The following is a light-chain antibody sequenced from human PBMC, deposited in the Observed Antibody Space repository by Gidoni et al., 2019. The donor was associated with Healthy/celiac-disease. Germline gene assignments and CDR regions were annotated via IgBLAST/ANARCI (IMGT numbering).Light chain of an antibody. Sequence: IVLTQSPGTLSLSPGERATLSCRASQSVSSSYLAWYQQKPGQAPRLLIYGASSRATGIPDRFSGSGSGTDFTLTISRLEPEDFAVYYCQQYGSSPLGTFGQGTKVEIK. V-gene: IGKV3-20*01. CDR1: QSVSSSY. CDR2: GAS. J-gene: IGKJ1*01. CDR3: QQYGSSPLGT.